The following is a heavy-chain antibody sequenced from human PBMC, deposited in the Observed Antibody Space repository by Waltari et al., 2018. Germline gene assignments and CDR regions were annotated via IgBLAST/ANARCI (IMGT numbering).Heavy chain of an antibody. CDR1: GFTFRSYA. J-gene: IGHJ3*02. V-gene: IGHV3-23*01. CDR2: ISGSGGST. Sequence: EVQLLESGGGLVQPGGSLRLSCAASGFTFRSYAMSWVRPAPGKGLEWVSAISGSGGSTYYADSVKGRFTISRDNSKNTLYLQMNSLRAEDTAVYYCANGPLTSLNAFDIWGQGTMVTVSS. CDR3: ANGPLTSLNAFDI. D-gene: IGHD3-9*01.